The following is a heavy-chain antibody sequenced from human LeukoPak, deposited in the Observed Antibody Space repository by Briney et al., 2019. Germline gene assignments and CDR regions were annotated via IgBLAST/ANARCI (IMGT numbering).Heavy chain of an antibody. CDR1: GGSISSSSYY. J-gene: IGHJ6*03. CDR2: IYHSGST. CDR3: ARTYYGGNANYYYCYMDV. V-gene: IGHV4-39*07. Sequence: SETLSLTCTVSGGSISSSSYYWGWIRQPPGKGLEWIGSIYHSGSTYYNPSLKSRVTIAVETSKNQFSLKLSSVTAADKAVYYCARTYYGGNANYYYCYMDVWGKGTTVTISS. D-gene: IGHD4-23*01.